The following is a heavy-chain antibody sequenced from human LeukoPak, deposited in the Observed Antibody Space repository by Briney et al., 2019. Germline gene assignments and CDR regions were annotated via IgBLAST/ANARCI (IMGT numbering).Heavy chain of an antibody. CDR2: INPNSGGT. CDR3: ASSICSGGSCYLYY. CDR1: GYTFTGYY. J-gene: IGHJ4*02. Sequence: ASVKVSCKASGYTFTGYYMQWVRQAPGQGLEWMGRINPNSGGTNYAQKFQGRVTMTRDTSISTAYMELSRLRSDDTAVYYCASSICSGGSCYLYYWGQGTLVTVSS. D-gene: IGHD2-15*01. V-gene: IGHV1-2*06.